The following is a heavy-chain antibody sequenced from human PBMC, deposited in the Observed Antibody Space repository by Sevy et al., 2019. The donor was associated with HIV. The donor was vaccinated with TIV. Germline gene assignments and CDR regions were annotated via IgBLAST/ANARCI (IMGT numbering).Heavy chain of an antibody. J-gene: IGHJ6*02. V-gene: IGHV3-43D*03. CDR2: ISWDGGST. D-gene: IGHD2-8*01. CDR1: GFTFDDYA. Sequence: GGSLRLSCAASGFTFDDYAMHWVRQAPGKGLEWVSLISWDGGSTYYADSVKGRFTISRDNSKNSLYLQMNSLRAEDTALYYCAKDLYCTHGVCSGIYYYYDGMDVWGQGTTVTVSS. CDR3: AKDLYCTHGVCSGIYYYYDGMDV.